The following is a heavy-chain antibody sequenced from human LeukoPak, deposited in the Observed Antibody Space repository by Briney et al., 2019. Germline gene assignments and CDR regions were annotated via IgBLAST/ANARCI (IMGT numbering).Heavy chain of an antibody. CDR2: IRKDGGDI. CDR1: GLSLGNYW. D-gene: IGHD3-10*01. CDR3: ARDAFGDFSY. J-gene: IGHJ4*02. Sequence: GGSLRLTCVGSGLSLGNYWMDWVRQAPGKGLEWVANIRKDGGDIHYVDSVKGRFTISRDNAKNSVYLQMHRLRAEDTAVYYCARDAFGDFSYWGQGILVTVSS. V-gene: IGHV3-7*01.